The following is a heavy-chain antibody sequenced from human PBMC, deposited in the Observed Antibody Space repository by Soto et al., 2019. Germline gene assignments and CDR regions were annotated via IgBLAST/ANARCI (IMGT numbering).Heavy chain of an antibody. Sequence: KQPRASVKVSCKASGGTFSSYAISWVRQAPGQGLEWMGGIIPIFGTANYAQKFQGRVTITADESTSTAYMELSSLRSEDTAVYYCAMGTYSSGWWDFDYWGQGTLVTVSS. CDR1: GGTFSSYA. V-gene: IGHV1-69*13. CDR3: AMGTYSSGWWDFDY. CDR2: IIPIFGTA. D-gene: IGHD6-19*01. J-gene: IGHJ4*02.